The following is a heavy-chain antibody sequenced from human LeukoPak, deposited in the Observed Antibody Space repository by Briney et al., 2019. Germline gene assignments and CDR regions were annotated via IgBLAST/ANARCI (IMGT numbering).Heavy chain of an antibody. Sequence: SETLSLTCAVYGGSFSGYYWSWIRQPPGKGLEWIGEIDHSGSTNYNASLKSRVTISVDTSKNQFSLRLSSVTAADTAVYYCAPRGDIEHSYGYGKWFDAWGQGTRVTV. CDR3: APRGDIEHSYGYGKWFDA. V-gene: IGHV4-34*01. CDR1: GGSFSGYY. J-gene: IGHJ5*02. CDR2: IDHSGST. D-gene: IGHD5-18*01.